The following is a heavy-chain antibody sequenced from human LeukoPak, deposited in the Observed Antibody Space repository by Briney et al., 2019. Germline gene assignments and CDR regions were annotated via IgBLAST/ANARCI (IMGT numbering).Heavy chain of an antibody. V-gene: IGHV3-33*08. CDR3: ARAISYYSVDY. CDR2: IWYGGSNK. J-gene: IGHJ4*02. CDR1: GFTFSSYG. D-gene: IGHD2-21*01. Sequence: GRSLRLSCAASGFTFSSYGMHWVRQAPGKGLEWVAVIWYGGSNKYYADSVKGRFTISRDNSKNTLYLQMNSLRAEDTAVYYCARAISYYSVDYWGQGTLVTVSS.